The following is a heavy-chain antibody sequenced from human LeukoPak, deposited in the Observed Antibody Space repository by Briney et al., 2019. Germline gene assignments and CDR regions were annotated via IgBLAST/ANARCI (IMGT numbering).Heavy chain of an antibody. CDR2: ISVSGNT. Sequence: PGGSLRLSCAASGFTLSSYAMSWVRQGPGKGLEWVSAISVSGNTYHADSVKGRLTFSRDSSKNTLYLQMNSLRAGDAAVYYCAKAPVTTCSGAYCYPFDYWSQGTLVTVSS. D-gene: IGHD2-15*01. V-gene: IGHV3-23*01. J-gene: IGHJ4*02. CDR3: AKAPVTTCSGAYCYPFDY. CDR1: GFTLSSYA.